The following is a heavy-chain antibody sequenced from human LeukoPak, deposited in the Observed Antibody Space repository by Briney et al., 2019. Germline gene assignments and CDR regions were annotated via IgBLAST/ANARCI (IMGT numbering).Heavy chain of an antibody. CDR3: ARERAVAPGGDYYGMDV. CDR2: IIPIFGTA. CDR1: VGTFSSYA. Sequence: SVTVSCKASVGTFSSYAICWVRQAPGQGLEWMGGIIPIFGTANYAQKFQGRVTITADESPSTAYMELSSLRSEDTAVYYCARERAVAPGGDYYGMDVWGKGTTVTVSS. D-gene: IGHD2-8*02. J-gene: IGHJ6*04. V-gene: IGHV1-69*13.